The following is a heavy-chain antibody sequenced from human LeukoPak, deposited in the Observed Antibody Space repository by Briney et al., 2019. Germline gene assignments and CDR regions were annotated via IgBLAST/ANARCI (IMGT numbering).Heavy chain of an antibody. D-gene: IGHD6-19*01. CDR2: ISSSGSTI. V-gene: IGHV3-11*04. CDR3: ATSGWYGYYYFDY. J-gene: IGHJ4*02. CDR1: GFTFSGYY. Sequence: GGSLRLSCAASGFTFSGYYMSWIRQAPGKGLEWVSYISSSGSTIYYADSVKGRFTISRDNAKNSLYLQMNSLRAEDTAVYYCATSGWYGYYYFDYWGQGTLVTVSS.